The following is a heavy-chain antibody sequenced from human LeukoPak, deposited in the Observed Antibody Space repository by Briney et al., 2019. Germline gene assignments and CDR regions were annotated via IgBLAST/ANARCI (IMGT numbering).Heavy chain of an antibody. J-gene: IGHJ4*02. D-gene: IGHD3-22*01. CDR2: ISYDGSNK. CDR1: GFTFSSYA. Sequence: GGSLRLSCAASGFTFSSYAMHWVRQASGKGLEWVAVISYDGSNKYYADSVKGRFTISRDNSKDTLYLQMNSLRAEDTAVYYCATQYYYDSSGYYDYWGQGTLVTVSS. V-gene: IGHV3-30-3*01. CDR3: ATQYYYDSSGYYDY.